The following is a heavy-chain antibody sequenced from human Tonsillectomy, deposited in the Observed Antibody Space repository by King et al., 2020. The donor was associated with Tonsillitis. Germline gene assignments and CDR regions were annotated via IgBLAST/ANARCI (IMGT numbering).Heavy chain of an antibody. CDR1: GYSFTSYW. Sequence: QLVQSGAEVKKPGKSLKISCKGSGYSFTSYWIVWVRQMPGKGLEWMGIIHPGDSDTRYSPSFQGQVTISADKSISTAYLQWSSLKASDTAMYYCARQGRYSSSWYEGNWFDPWGQGTLVTVSS. CDR2: IHPGDSDT. J-gene: IGHJ5*02. V-gene: IGHV5-51*01. CDR3: ARQGRYSSSWYEGNWFDP. D-gene: IGHD6-13*01.